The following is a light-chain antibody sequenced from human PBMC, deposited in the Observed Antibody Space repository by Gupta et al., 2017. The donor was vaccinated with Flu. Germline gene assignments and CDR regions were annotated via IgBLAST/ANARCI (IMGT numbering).Light chain of an antibody. V-gene: IGLV3-19*01. J-gene: IGLJ3*02. Sequence: SSELTQDPAVSVALGQTVRITCQGDSLRSYYASWYQQKPGQAPVLVIYGKNNRPSGIPDRFSGSSSGNTASLTITGAQAEDEADYYWNSRYSSGNHWVFGGGTKRTVL. CDR3: NSRYSSGNHWV. CDR1: SLRSYY. CDR2: GKN.